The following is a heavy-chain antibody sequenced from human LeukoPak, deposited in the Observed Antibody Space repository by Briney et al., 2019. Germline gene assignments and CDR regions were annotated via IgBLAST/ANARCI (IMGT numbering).Heavy chain of an antibody. Sequence: SQTLSLTCAVSGGSISSGGYSWSWIRQPPGKGLEWIGYIYHSGSTYYNPSLKSRVTISVDRSKNQFSLKLSSVTAADTAVYYCARSFGDLRGWFDPWGQGTLVTVSS. J-gene: IGHJ5*02. CDR1: GGSISSGGYS. CDR3: ARSFGDLRGWFDP. CDR2: IYHSGST. V-gene: IGHV4-30-2*01. D-gene: IGHD4-17*01.